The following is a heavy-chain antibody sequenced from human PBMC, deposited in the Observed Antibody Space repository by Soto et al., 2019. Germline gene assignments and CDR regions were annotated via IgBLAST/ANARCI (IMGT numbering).Heavy chain of an antibody. CDR1: GLIFSDYH. CDR2: IRRKANSYTT. D-gene: IGHD6-19*01. J-gene: IGHJ6*02. CDR3: AMLGGWSGGSSGMDV. V-gene: IGHV3-72*01. Sequence: EVQLVESGGGLVQPGGSLRLSCAASGLIFSDYHIDWVRQAPGKGLEWVGRIRRKANSYTTEYAASVKGRFTMSRDDSKNSLYLQMNSLKSEDTAVYYCAMLGGWSGGSSGMDVWGQGTTVTVSS.